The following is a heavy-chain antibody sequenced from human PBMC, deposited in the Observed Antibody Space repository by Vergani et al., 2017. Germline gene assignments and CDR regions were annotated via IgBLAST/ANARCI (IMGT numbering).Heavy chain of an antibody. CDR2: IRYDGSNK. Sequence: QVQLVESGGGVVQPGGSLRLSCIASGFTFRIYGMHWVRQAPGKGLEWVAFIRYDGSNKYYADSVKGRFTISRDNSKNTLYLQMNSLRAEDTAVYYCAKLGVVVPAAMNPDYWGQGTLVTVSS. CDR3: AKLGVVVPAAMNPDY. V-gene: IGHV3-30*02. J-gene: IGHJ4*02. D-gene: IGHD2-2*01. CDR1: GFTFRIYG.